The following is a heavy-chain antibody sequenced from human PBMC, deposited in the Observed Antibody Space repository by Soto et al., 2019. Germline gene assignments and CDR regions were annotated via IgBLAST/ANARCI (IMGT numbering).Heavy chain of an antibody. D-gene: IGHD3-3*01. CDR2: IDASGGSA. J-gene: IGHJ4*02. CDR3: AVMADYYLRSGKGHFEY. V-gene: IGHV3-23*01. CDR1: EFTFNSSA. Sequence: EVQLLESGGGLVQPGGSLRLSCAASEFTFNSSAMSWVRQAPGKGLEWVSSIDASGGSAYYADSVKGRFTISRDKSKNTLYLQMNSLGAEDTVVYSCAVMADYYLRSGKGHFEYWGQGILVSV.